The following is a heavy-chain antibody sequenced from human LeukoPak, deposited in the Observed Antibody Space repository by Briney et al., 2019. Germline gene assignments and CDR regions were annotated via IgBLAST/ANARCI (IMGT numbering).Heavy chain of an antibody. V-gene: IGHV4-59*01. J-gene: IGHJ4*02. D-gene: IGHD5-24*01. CDR2: IYYSGST. CDR1: GGSISSYY. CDR3: ARDDGYNGYDY. Sequence: SETLSLTCTVSGGSISSYYWSWIRQPPGKGLEWIGYIYYSGSTNYNPSLKSRVTISVDTSKNQFSLKLSSVTAADTAVYYCARDDGYNGYDYWGQGTLVTVSS.